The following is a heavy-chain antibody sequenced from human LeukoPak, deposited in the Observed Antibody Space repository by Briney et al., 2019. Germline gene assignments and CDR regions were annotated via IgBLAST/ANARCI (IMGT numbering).Heavy chain of an antibody. V-gene: IGHV4-4*07. D-gene: IGHD5-18*01. CDR3: ARDWGYSYGVEYFDL. J-gene: IGHJ2*01. CDR2: IYISGST. Sequence: PSETLSPTCTVSGGSISSYYWSWVRQPAGKGLEWIGHIYISGSTNYNPSLKSRVTMSVDTSKNQFSLKLSSVTAADTAVYYCARDWGYSYGVEYFDLWGRGTLVTVSS. CDR1: GGSISSYY.